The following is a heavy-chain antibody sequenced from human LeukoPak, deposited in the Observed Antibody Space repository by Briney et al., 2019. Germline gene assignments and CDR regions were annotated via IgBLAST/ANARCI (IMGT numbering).Heavy chain of an antibody. CDR1: GGSFSGYY. J-gene: IGHJ6*03. Sequence: SETLSLTCAVYGGSFSGYYWSWIRQPPGKGLEWIGEINHSGRTNYNPSLKSRVTISVDTSKNQFSLKLSSVTAADTAVYYCAKATVAATSEYYYYYMDVWGKGTTVTISS. CDR3: AKATVAATSEYYYYYMDV. CDR2: INHSGRT. V-gene: IGHV4-34*01. D-gene: IGHD2-15*01.